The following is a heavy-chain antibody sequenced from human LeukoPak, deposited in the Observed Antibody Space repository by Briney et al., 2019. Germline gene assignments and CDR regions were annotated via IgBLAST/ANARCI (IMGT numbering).Heavy chain of an antibody. J-gene: IGHJ4*02. D-gene: IGHD6-13*01. CDR2: ISASAGTT. CDR1: RFTFSNYA. V-gene: IGHV3-23*01. Sequence: GGSLRLSCAASRFTFSNYAMTWVRQTPGKGLEWVSAISASAGTTYYADSVKGRLTISRDNSKNTLYLQMNSLRSDDTALYYCAKGGSSWSYYFDYWGQGTLVTVSS. CDR3: AKGGSSWSYYFDY.